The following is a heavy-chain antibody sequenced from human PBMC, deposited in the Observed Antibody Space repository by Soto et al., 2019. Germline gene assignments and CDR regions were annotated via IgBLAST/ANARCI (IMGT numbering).Heavy chain of an antibody. V-gene: IGHV1-69*04. CDR2: VNPILSMS. D-gene: IGHD3-10*01. J-gene: IGHJ4*02. Sequence: QVQLVQSGAEVKRPGSSVKVSCKASGATFSFYSINWVRQAPGLGLEWMGRVNPILSMSNYAQRFQGRVRXTXDXXTSTAYMELSGLRSEDTAMYYCATSYGSGYRAFDYWGQGALVTVSS. CDR3: ATSYGSGYRAFDY. CDR1: GATFSFYS.